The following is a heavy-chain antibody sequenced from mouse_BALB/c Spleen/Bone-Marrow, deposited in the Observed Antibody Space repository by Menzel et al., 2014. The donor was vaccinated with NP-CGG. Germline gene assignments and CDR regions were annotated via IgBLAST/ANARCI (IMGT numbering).Heavy chain of an antibody. V-gene: IGHV1-82*01. Sequence: VQGVESGPELVKPGASVKISCKASGYAFSSSWMNWVKQRPGQGLEWIGRIFPGDGDTYYNGKFKGKATLTADKSSSTAYMQLSSLTSVDSAVYFCARSYGYRAMDYWGQGTSVTVSS. CDR3: ARSYGYRAMDY. J-gene: IGHJ4*01. CDR2: IFPGDGDT. CDR1: GYAFSSSW. D-gene: IGHD2-2*01.